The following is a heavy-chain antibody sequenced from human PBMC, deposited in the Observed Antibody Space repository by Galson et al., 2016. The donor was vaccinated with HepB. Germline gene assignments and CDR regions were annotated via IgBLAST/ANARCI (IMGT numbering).Heavy chain of an antibody. D-gene: IGHD3-3*01. CDR1: GFSFSSYA. J-gene: IGHJ4*02. Sequence: SLRLSCAASGFSFSSYAMSWVRQAPGKGLEWVSSITQSGSNPNYADSLQGRFTVSRDNSKNTLYLQMNALRAYDTAFYYSARDSGEYDLWSAYYYWGQGTLVTVSS. V-gene: IGHV3-23*01. CDR2: ITQSGSNP. CDR3: ARDSGEYDLWSAYYY.